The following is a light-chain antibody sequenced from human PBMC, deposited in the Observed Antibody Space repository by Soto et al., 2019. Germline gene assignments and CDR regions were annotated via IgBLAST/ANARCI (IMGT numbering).Light chain of an antibody. Sequence: EIGMTQSPGKVSLSPWERATLSCRASRSVSNNLAWYQQKPGQAPRLLVYGASTRATGIPDRFSGSGSGTDFTLTITSLQSEDFAVYYCQQYFDWPPITFGPGTRLEI. V-gene: IGKV3-15*01. CDR3: QQYFDWPPIT. J-gene: IGKJ5*01. CDR1: RSVSNN. CDR2: GAS.